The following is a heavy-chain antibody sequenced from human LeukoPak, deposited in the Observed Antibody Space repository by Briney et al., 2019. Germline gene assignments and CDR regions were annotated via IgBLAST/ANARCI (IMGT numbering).Heavy chain of an antibody. CDR2: ISSNGGST. V-gene: IGHV3-64*04. CDR1: GFTFSSYA. D-gene: IGHD5-18*01. Sequence: PGGSLRLSCSASGFTFSSYAMHWVRQAPGKGLEYVSAISSNGGSTYYADSVKGRFTISRDNAKNSLYVQMNSLRAEDTAVYYCARLPLTARRHFDFWGQGTQVTVSS. CDR3: ARLPLTARRHFDF. J-gene: IGHJ4*02.